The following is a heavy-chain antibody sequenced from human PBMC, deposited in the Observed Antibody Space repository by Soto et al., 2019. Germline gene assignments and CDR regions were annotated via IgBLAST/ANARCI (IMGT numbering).Heavy chain of an antibody. V-gene: IGHV6-1*01. J-gene: IGHJ6*02. CDR3: ARDRYSGYDVSDYYGMDV. D-gene: IGHD5-12*01. CDR1: GDSVSSNSAA. CDR2: TYYRSKWYN. Sequence: SQTLSLTCAISGDSVSSNSAAWNWIRQSPSRGLEWLGRTYYRSKWYNDYAVSVKSRITINPDTSKNQFSLQLNSVTPEDTAVYYCARDRYSGYDVSDYYGMDVWGQGTTVTVSS.